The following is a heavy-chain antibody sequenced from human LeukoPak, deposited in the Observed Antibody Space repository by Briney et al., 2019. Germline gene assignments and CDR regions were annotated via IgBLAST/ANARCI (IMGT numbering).Heavy chain of an antibody. CDR3: ARGPNSNWSGLDF. J-gene: IGHJ4*02. CDR2: ISPTGSTT. V-gene: IGHV3-74*01. Sequence: PGGSLRLSCAASGFTFSNHWMHWARQLPGKGLVWVSRISPTGSTTSYADSVKGRFTVSRDNAKNTLYLQVNNLRAEDTAVYYCARGPNSNWSGLDFWGQGTLLTVSS. CDR1: GFTFSNHW. D-gene: IGHD6-6*01.